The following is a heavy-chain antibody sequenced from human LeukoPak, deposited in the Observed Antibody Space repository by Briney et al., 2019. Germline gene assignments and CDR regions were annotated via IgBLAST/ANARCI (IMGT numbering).Heavy chain of an antibody. CDR3: ARGLKIDTADY. Sequence: ASVKVSCKASGYTFIDYYMHWVRQAPGQGLEWMGWISPNSGGTNYALKFQGRVTMTRDTSTSTAYMELRSLRSDDTAVYYCARGLKIDTADYWGQGTLVTVSS. J-gene: IGHJ4*02. V-gene: IGHV1-2*02. CDR2: ISPNSGGT. D-gene: IGHD3-9*01. CDR1: GYTFIDYY.